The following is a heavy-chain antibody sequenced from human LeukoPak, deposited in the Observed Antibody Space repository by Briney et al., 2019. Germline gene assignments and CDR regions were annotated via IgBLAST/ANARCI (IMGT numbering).Heavy chain of an antibody. V-gene: IGHV3-7*01. CDR3: ARPLLYYYGSETYFWFDL. J-gene: IGHJ5*02. D-gene: IGHD3-10*01. Sequence: PGGSLRLSCAASGFNFGDFGMSWVRQAPGKGLEWVASIKQDGSEKYYVDSVKGRFTISRDSAENTVYLQMKSLKGEDTAFYYCARPLLYYYGSETYFWFDLWGQGTLVTVSS. CDR1: GFNFGDFG. CDR2: IKQDGSEK.